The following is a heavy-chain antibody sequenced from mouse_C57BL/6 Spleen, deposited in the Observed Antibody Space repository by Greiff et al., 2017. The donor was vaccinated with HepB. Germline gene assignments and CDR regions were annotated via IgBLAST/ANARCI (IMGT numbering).Heavy chain of an antibody. D-gene: IGHD4-1*01. CDR1: GYAFSSSW. CDR3: ARSPLNWAFDY. J-gene: IGHJ2*01. Sequence: VKLVESGPELVKPGASVKISCKASGYAFSSSWMNWVKQRPGKGLEWIGRIYPGDGDTNYNGKFKGKATLTADKSSSTAYMQLSSLTSEDSAVYFCARSPLNWAFDYWGQGTTLTVSS. V-gene: IGHV1-82*01. CDR2: IYPGDGDT.